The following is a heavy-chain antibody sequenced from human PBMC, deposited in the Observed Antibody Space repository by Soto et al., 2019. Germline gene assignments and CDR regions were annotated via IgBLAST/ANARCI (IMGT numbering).Heavy chain of an antibody. CDR2: INHSGST. Sequence: SETLSLTCAVYGGSFSGYYWSWIRQPPGKGLEWIGEINHSGSTNYNPSLKSRVTISVDTSKNQFSLKLSSVTAADTAVYYCARDPVLRYFDWLSNWFDPWGQGTLVTVSS. D-gene: IGHD3-9*01. CDR3: ARDPVLRYFDWLSNWFDP. CDR1: GGSFSGYY. V-gene: IGHV4-34*01. J-gene: IGHJ5*02.